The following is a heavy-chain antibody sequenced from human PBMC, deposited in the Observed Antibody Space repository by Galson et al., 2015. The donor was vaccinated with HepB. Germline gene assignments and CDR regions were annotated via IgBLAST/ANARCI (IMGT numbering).Heavy chain of an antibody. V-gene: IGHV1-69*13. CDR3: ATYIRSPYTFDY. J-gene: IGHJ4*02. CDR2: FIPIFATA. Sequence: SVKVSCKASGGTFSTYTFSWVQQAPGQGLEWMGGFIPIFATANYAQKLQGRATITADETTSTAYMELSSLRSEDTAVYYCATYIRSPYTFDYWGQGTLVTVSS. CDR1: GGTFSTYT. D-gene: IGHD3-16*01.